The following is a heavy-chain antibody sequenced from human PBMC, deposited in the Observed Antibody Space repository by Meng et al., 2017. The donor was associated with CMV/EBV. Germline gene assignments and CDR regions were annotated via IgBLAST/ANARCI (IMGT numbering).Heavy chain of an antibody. J-gene: IGHJ6*02. Sequence: GGSLRLSCAASGFTFSSYSMNWVRQAPGKGLEWVSSISSSSSYIYYADSAKGRFTISRDNAKNSLYLQMNSLRAEDTAVYYCARVKCSSTSCYIRDYYYGMDVWGQGTTVTVSS. V-gene: IGHV3-21*01. CDR1: GFTFSSYS. CDR2: ISSSSSYI. D-gene: IGHD2-2*02. CDR3: ARVKCSSTSCYIRDYYYGMDV.